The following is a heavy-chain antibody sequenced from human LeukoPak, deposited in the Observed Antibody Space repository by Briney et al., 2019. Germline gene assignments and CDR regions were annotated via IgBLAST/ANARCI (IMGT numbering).Heavy chain of an antibody. Sequence: GESPKISCKGSGYTFTSYWIGWVRQMPGKGLECMGTIYPGDSDTKYSPSFQGQVTISVDNSISTAYLQWSSLKASDTAVYYCARLSDYYMDVWGKGTTVTVSS. J-gene: IGHJ6*03. CDR1: GYTFTSYW. V-gene: IGHV5-51*01. CDR2: IYPGDSDT. CDR3: ARLSDYYMDV.